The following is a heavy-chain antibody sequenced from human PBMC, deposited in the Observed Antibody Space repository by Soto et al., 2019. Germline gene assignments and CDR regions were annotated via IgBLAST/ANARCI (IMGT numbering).Heavy chain of an antibody. Sequence: GGSLRLSCAASGFTVSSNYMSWVRQAPGKGLEWVSVIYSGGSTYYADSVKGRFTISRDNSKNTLYLQMNSLRAEDTAVYYCASTYSSSRGHYYYGMDVWGQGTTVTSP. J-gene: IGHJ6*02. CDR1: GFTVSSNY. CDR2: IYSGGST. V-gene: IGHV3-53*01. CDR3: ASTYSSSRGHYYYGMDV. D-gene: IGHD6-13*01.